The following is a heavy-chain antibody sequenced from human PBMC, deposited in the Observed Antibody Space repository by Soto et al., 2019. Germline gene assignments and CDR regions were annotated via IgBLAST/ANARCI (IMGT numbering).Heavy chain of an antibody. D-gene: IGHD3-22*01. V-gene: IGHV3-74*01. Sequence: GGTRRLSCAASEFTFSSYWMHWVRQAPGKGLVWVSRINPDGGHTDHADSVKGRFTISRDNAKNTLYLQMSSLRAEDSALYFCVRDRDYYEGSGYASPGDVFDLWGQGTVVPVSS. CDR3: VRDRDYYEGSGYASPGDVFDL. CDR2: INPDGGHT. J-gene: IGHJ3*01. CDR1: EFTFSSYW.